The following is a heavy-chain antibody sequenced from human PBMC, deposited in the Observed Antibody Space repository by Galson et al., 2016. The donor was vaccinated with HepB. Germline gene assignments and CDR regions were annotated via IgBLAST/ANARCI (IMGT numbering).Heavy chain of an antibody. CDR1: GFTFDDYA. CDR2: ISWDGGST. D-gene: IGHD6-13*01. V-gene: IGHV3-43D*03. J-gene: IGHJ6*02. Sequence: SLRLSCAASGFTFDDYAMHWVRQAPGKGLEWVSLISWDGGSTYYADSVKGRFTISRDNSKNSLYLQMNSLRAEDTALYYCAKDIQRDSSSWYGGIYGMDVRGQGTTVTVSS. CDR3: AKDIQRDSSSWYGGIYGMDV.